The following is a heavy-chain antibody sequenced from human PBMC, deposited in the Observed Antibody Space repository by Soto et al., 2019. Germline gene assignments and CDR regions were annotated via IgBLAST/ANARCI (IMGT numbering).Heavy chain of an antibody. Sequence: ASVKVSCKASGYTVTSYAMHCVRRAPGQMLEWMGWINAGNGNTKYSQKFQGRVTITRDTSASTAYMELSSLRSEDTAVYYCARDTLAAAGTVYYGMDVWGQGTTVTVSS. CDR1: GYTVTSYA. J-gene: IGHJ6*02. CDR3: ARDTLAAAGTVYYGMDV. CDR2: INAGNGNT. D-gene: IGHD6-13*01. V-gene: IGHV1-3*01.